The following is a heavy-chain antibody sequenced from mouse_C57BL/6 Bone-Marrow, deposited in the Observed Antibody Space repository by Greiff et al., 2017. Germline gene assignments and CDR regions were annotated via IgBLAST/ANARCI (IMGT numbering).Heavy chain of an antibody. V-gene: IGHV5-9*01. CDR2: ISGGGGNT. J-gene: IGHJ3*01. D-gene: IGHD1-1*01. CDR1: GFTFSSYT. CDR3: ARHPLYYYGSSAWFAY. Sequence: EVKLVESGGGLVKPGGSLKLSCAASGFTFSSYTMSWVRQTPEKRLEWVATISGGGGNTYYPDRVKGRFTISRDNAKNTLYLQMSSLRSEDTALYYCARHPLYYYGSSAWFAYWGQGTLVTVSA.